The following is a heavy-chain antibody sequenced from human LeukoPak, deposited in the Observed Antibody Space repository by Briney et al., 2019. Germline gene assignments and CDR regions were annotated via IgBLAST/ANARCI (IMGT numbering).Heavy chain of an antibody. CDR1: GFTFSRYW. CDR2: INTDGTVT. CDR3: ATKQWLAPPPDS. D-gene: IGHD6-19*01. V-gene: IGHV3-74*01. Sequence: GGSLRLSCAASGFTFSRYWMLWVRQAPGKGLESVSRINTDGTVTTYGDSVKGRFTVSRDNADNTMFLQMNSVRDEDTAVYYCATKQWLAPPPDSWGQGTPVTVSS. J-gene: IGHJ4*02.